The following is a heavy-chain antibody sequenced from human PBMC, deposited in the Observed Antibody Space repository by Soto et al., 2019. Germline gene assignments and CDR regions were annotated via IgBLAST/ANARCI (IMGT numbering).Heavy chain of an antibody. V-gene: IGHV3-48*02. Sequence: GGSLRLSCAASGFTFSSYSMNWVRQAPGKGLEWVSYISSSSSTIYYADSVKGRFTISRDNAKNSLYLQMNSLRDEDTAVYYCASPWGGSYYPRYYYGMDVWAQGTTVTVSS. CDR3: ASPWGGSYYPRYYYGMDV. CDR2: ISSSSSTI. J-gene: IGHJ6*02. D-gene: IGHD1-26*01. CDR1: GFTFSSYS.